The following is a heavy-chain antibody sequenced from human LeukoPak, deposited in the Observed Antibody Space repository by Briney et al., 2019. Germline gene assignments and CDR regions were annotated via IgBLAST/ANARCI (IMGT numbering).Heavy chain of an antibody. CDR3: ARKFYDMDV. J-gene: IGHJ6*02. CDR2: IYTGGIA. Sequence: GGSLRLSCAASGFTVSSNYMSWVRQAPGKGLEWVSVIYTGGIAYYADSVKGRFTIFRDNSENTLYLQMDSLRVEDTAVYYCARKFYDMDVWGQGTTVTVSS. V-gene: IGHV3-53*01. CDR1: GFTVSSNY.